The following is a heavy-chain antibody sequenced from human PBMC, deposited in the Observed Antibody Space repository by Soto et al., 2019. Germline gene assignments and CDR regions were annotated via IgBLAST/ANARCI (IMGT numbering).Heavy chain of an antibody. CDR3: ARGCSSTSCYWGGWFDP. Sequence: PSETLSLTCTVSGGSISSGGYYWSWIRQHPGKGLEWIGYIYYSGSTYYNPSLKSRVTISVDTSKNQFSLKLSSVTAADTAVYYCARGCSSTSCYWGGWFDPWGQGTLVTVS. V-gene: IGHV4-31*03. CDR1: GGSISSGGYY. J-gene: IGHJ5*02. CDR2: IYYSGST. D-gene: IGHD2-2*01.